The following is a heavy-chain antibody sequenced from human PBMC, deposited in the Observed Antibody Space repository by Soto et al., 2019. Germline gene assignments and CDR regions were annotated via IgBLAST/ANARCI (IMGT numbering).Heavy chain of an antibody. J-gene: IGHJ4*02. V-gene: IGHV3-7*01. D-gene: IGHD3-22*01. CDR2: IKQDGSEK. Sequence: EVQLVESGGGLVQPGGSLRLSCAASGFTFSSYWMSWVRQAPGKGLEWVANIKQDGSEKYYVDSVKGRFTISRDNAKNSLFLQMNSLRAEDTAVYYCARGITMIVVVILESYYFDYWGQGTLVTVSS. CDR3: ARGITMIVVVILESYYFDY. CDR1: GFTFSSYW.